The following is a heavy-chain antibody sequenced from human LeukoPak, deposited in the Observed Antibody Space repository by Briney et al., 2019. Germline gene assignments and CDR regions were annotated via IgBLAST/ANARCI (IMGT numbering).Heavy chain of an antibody. CDR1: GGSISSYY. CDR2: IYTSGST. J-gene: IGHJ6*03. D-gene: IGHD5-12*01. Sequence: SETLSLTCTVPGGSISSYYWSWIRQPAGKGLEWIGRIYTSGSTNYNPPLKSRVTMSVDTSKNQFSLKLSSVTAADTAVYYCARSGYDRYYYYMDVWGKGTTVTVSS. CDR3: ARSGYDRYYYYMDV. V-gene: IGHV4-4*07.